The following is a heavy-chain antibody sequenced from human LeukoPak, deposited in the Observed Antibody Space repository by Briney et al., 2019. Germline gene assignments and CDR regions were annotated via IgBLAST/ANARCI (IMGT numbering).Heavy chain of an antibody. CDR2: INPNSGGT. CDR3: ARDMVRGVITYGMDD. J-gene: IGHJ6*02. Sequence: ASVKVSCKASGYTFTGYYMHWVRQAPGQGLEWMGWINPNSGGTNYAQKFQGWVTMTRDTSISTAYMELSRLRSDDTAVYYCARDMVRGVITYGMDDWGQGTTVTVSS. D-gene: IGHD3-10*01. V-gene: IGHV1-2*04. CDR1: GYTFTGYY.